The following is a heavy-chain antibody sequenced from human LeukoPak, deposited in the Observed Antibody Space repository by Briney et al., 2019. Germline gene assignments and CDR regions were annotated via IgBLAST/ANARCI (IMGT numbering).Heavy chain of an antibody. V-gene: IGHV4-4*07. J-gene: IGHJ5*02. CDR3: ARGNYYGSGSYSGGNWFDP. CDR1: GGSISSYY. Sequence: SETLSLTCTVSGGSISSYYWSWIRQPAGKGLEWIGRIYTSGSTNYNPSLKSRVTMSVDTSKNQFSLKLSSVTAADTAVYYRARGNYYGSGSYSGGNWFDPWGQGTLVTVSS. D-gene: IGHD3-10*01. CDR2: IYTSGST.